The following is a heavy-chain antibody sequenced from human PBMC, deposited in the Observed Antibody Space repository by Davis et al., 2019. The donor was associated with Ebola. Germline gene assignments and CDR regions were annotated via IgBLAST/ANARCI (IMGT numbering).Heavy chain of an antibody. CDR1: GGSITSYY. CDR3: ARGIRGGWYSFWFDP. Sequence: SETLSLTCTVSGGSITSYYWHWIRQPPGKGLEWIGYIYHSGSINYNPSLKSRVTISVDTSKNQFSLNLRSVTAADTAVYYCARGIRGGWYSFWFDPWGQGTLVTVSS. CDR2: IYHSGSI. J-gene: IGHJ5*02. V-gene: IGHV4-59*01. D-gene: IGHD6-19*01.